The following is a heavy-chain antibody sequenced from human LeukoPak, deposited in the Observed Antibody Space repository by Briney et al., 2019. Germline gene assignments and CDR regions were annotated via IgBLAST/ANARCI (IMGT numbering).Heavy chain of an antibody. Sequence: ASVQVSCNASGYTFTGYYMHWVRQAPGQGLEWMGWINPNIGGTNYAQKFQGRVTMTRDTSISTAYMELSRLRSDDTAVYYCARAPEYGLYYFDYWGQGTLVIVSS. CDR3: ARAPEYGLYYFDY. V-gene: IGHV1-2*02. J-gene: IGHJ4*02. CDR1: GYTFTGYY. D-gene: IGHD1-14*01. CDR2: INPNIGGT.